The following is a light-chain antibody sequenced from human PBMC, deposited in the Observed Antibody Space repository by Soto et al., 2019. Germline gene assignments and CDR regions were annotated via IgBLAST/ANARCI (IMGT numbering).Light chain of an antibody. V-gene: IGKV3-20*01. CDR2: GAS. CDR3: QQYGTSVPLT. CDR1: QSVSSSY. Sequence: EIVLTQSPGTLSLPPGERATLSCRASQSVSSSYLAWYQQKPGQAPRLLIYGASTRATGIPDRFSGSGSATDFTLTISRLEPEDFAVYYCQQYGTSVPLTFGGGTKVDIK. J-gene: IGKJ4*01.